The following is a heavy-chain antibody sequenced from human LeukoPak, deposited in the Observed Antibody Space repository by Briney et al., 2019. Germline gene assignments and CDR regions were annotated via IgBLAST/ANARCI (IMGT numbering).Heavy chain of an antibody. D-gene: IGHD1-26*01. V-gene: IGHV3-49*04. CDR3: ARDFHIFAYYGFGDL. Sequence: GGSLRLSCTASGFNLNNHAMSWVRQAPGKGLEWLGFIKTEGYGGTADYAASVKGRFTISRDDSTNIAYLQMNGLKNEDTAVYYCARDFHIFAYYGFGDLWGQGTLVSVSS. J-gene: IGHJ5*02. CDR1: GFNLNNHA. CDR2: IKTEGYGGTA.